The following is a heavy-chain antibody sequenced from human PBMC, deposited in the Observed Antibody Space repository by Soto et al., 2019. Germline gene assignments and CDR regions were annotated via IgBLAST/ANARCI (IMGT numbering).Heavy chain of an antibody. J-gene: IGHJ4*02. D-gene: IGHD4-17*01. CDR2: IYWDDDK. CDR3: AHRQRTVYFDY. Sequence: QITLKESGPPLVKPTQTLTLTCTFSGFSLSTSGVGVGWIRQPPGKALEWLALIYWDDDKRYSPSLKSRLTXTXXPSKNQVVLTMTNMDPVDTATYYCAHRQRTVYFDYWGQGTLVTVSS. CDR1: GFSLSTSGVG. V-gene: IGHV2-5*02.